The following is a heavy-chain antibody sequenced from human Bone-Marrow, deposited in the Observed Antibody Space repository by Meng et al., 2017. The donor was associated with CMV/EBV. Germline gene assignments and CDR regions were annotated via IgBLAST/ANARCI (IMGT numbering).Heavy chain of an antibody. CDR1: GYTFTSYD. CDR3: ARYLDDYAFPFYYYGMDV. CDR2: MNPNSGNT. V-gene: IGHV1-8*01. D-gene: IGHD4-17*01. J-gene: IGHJ6*02. Sequence: ASVKVSCKASGYTFTSYDINWVRQATGQGLEWMGWMNPNSGNTGYAQKFQGRVTMTRNTSISTAYMELGSLRSEDTAVYYCARYLDDYAFPFYYYGMDVWGQGTTVTVSS.